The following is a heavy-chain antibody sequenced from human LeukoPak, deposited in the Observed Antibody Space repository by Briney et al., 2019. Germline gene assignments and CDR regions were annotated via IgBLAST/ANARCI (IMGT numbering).Heavy chain of an antibody. CDR2: INNSGRT. CDR3: ARGCSACVSDFWSGYTHFDY. D-gene: IGHD3-3*01. V-gene: IGHV4-34*01. J-gene: IGHJ4*02. CDR1: GGSFSGYY. Sequence: LETLSLTCAVYGGSFSGYYWSWIRQPPGKGRERIGEINNSGRTNYNPSLKSRVTISVDTSKNQFSLKLSSVTVADTAVYYCARGCSACVSDFWSGYTHFDYWGQGTLVTVSS.